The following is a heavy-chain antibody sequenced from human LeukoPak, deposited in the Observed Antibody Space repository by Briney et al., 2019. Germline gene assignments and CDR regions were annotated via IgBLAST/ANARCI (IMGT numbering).Heavy chain of an antibody. D-gene: IGHD4-17*01. CDR2: INPNSGGT. V-gene: IGHV1-2*02. CDR3: ARYDYGDYEIDY. J-gene: IGHJ4*02. CDR1: GYTFTGYY. Sequence: ASVKVSCKASGYTFTGYYMHWVRQAPGQGLEWMGWINPNSGGTNYAQKFQGRVTMTRDTSISTAYMELSSLRSEGTAVYYCARYDYGDYEIDYWGQGTLVTVSS.